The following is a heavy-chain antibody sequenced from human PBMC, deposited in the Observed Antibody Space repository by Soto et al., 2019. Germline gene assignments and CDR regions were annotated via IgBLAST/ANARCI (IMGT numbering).Heavy chain of an antibody. CDR1: GFTFSIYA. D-gene: IGHD2-15*01. Sequence: GGSLRLSTAASGFTFSIYAMHWVRQAPGKGLEWVAVISYDGSNKYYADSVKGRFTISRDNSKNTLYLQMNSLRPSSVVTAGYGMDVWGQGTTVTVSS. CDR2: ISYDGSNK. CDR3: GMDV. J-gene: IGHJ6*02. V-gene: IGHV3-30-3*01.